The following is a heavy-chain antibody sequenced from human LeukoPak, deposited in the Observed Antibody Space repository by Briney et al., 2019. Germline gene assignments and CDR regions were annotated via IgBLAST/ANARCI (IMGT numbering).Heavy chain of an antibody. CDR2: IKPDGSEI. CDR1: GFSFSDYW. V-gene: IGHV3-7*02. J-gene: IGHJ4*02. Sequence: PGGSLRLSCAASGFSFSDYWMDWARQAPGTGLEWVANIKPDGSEIYYVDAVKGRFTISRDNAKNSLYLQMNSLRAEDTAVYYCTRSLDYWGQGTLVTVSS. D-gene: IGHD2-15*01. CDR3: TRSLDY.